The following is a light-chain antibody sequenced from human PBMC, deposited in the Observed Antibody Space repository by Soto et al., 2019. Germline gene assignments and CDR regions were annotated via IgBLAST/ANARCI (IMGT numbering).Light chain of an antibody. CDR1: SSDVGGYNY. J-gene: IGLJ1*01. V-gene: IGLV2-14*01. CDR3: SSYTSTITYG. CDR2: EVS. Sequence: QSALTQPASVSGSPGQSITISCTGTSSDVGGYNYVSWYQQHPGKAPKLMIYEVSNRPSGVSNRFSGSKSGNTASLTISGLQPEDEADYYCSSYTSTITYGFGTGTKLTVL.